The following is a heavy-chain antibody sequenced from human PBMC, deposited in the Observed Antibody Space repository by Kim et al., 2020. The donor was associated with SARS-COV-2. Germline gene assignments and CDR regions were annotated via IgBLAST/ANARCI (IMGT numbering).Heavy chain of an antibody. V-gene: IGHV4-59*08. CDR1: GASISTYH. CDR3: ARRGWYSDI. D-gene: IGHD2-15*01. J-gene: IGHJ2*01. Sequence: SETLSLTCTVSGASISTYHWSWIRQPPGKGLEWIGYISNSGSTHYNPSLRSRVTISVDTSKNQFSLMLTSVTAADTAVYYCARRGWYSDIRGRGTLVTVSS. CDR2: ISNSGST.